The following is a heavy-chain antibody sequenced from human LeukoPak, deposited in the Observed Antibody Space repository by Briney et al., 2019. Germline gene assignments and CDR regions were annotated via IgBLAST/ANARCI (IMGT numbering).Heavy chain of an antibody. CDR2: INTGNGNT. CDR3: ARVPLHDTSGRYYPH. J-gene: IGHJ1*01. CDR1: GYTFSNYG. Sequence: ASVKVSCKTSGYTFSNYGMHWVRQAPRQSLEWMGWINTGNGNTKSSQKFQDRVTLTRDISASTAYMELNSLSSEDTAVYYCARVPLHDTSGRYYPHWGQGTLVTVSS. V-gene: IGHV1-3*04. D-gene: IGHD3-22*01.